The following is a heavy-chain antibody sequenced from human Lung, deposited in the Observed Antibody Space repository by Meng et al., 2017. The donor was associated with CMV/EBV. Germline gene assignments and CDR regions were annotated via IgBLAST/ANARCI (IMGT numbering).Heavy chain of an antibody. CDR2: ISYDGSNK. CDR3: ARDQQLVLIYHYGMDV. D-gene: IGHD6-13*01. J-gene: IGHJ6*02. V-gene: IGHV3-30*04. Sequence: CXASGFTFSSHAMHRVRQAPGKGLEWVAVISYDGSNKYYADSVKGRFTIPRDNSKNTLYLQMNSLRAEDTAVYYCARDQQLVLIYHYGMDVWGQGTTVTVSS. CDR1: GFTFSSHA.